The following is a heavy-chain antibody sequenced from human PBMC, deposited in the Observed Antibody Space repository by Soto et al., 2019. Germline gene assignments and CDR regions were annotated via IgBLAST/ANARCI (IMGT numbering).Heavy chain of an antibody. J-gene: IGHJ5*02. CDR3: AIDMSTT. CDR1: GYTFTSHD. CDR2: MNPNSGHT. V-gene: IGHV1-8*01. Sequence: QVQLVQSGAEVKKPGASVKVSCKASGYTFTSHDINWMRQATGQGLEWMGWMNPNSGHTNYAQKFQGRVTMTRDTSISTAYMELTNLRSEDTAIYYCAIDMSTTWGQGTLVTVSS. D-gene: IGHD2-2*01.